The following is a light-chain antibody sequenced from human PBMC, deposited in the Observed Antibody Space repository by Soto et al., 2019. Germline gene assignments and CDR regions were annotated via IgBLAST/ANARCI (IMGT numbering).Light chain of an antibody. CDR2: DVS. V-gene: IGLV2-11*01. CDR3: GTWDSSLRVWV. Sequence: QSALTQPRSVSGSPGQSVTISCTGTSSDVGGYNYVSWYQQHPGKAPKLMIYDVSKRPSGVPDRFSGSKSGNTASLTISGLQAEDEADYYCGTWDSSLRVWVFGGGTKLTVL. J-gene: IGLJ2*01. CDR1: SSDVGGYNY.